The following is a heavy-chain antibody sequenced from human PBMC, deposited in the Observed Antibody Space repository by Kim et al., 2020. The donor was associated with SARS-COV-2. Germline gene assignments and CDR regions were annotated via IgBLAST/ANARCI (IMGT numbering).Heavy chain of an antibody. D-gene: IGHD1-26*01. V-gene: IGHV3-30*18. CDR2: ISYDGSNK. CDR3: AKEGKVGATDAFDI. J-gene: IGHJ3*02. CDR1: GFTFSSYG. Sequence: GGSLRLSCAASGFTFSSYGMHWVRQAPGKGLEWVAVISYDGSNKYYADSVKGRFTISRDNSKNTLYLQMNSLRAEDTAVYYCAKEGKVGATDAFDIWGQGTMVTVSS.